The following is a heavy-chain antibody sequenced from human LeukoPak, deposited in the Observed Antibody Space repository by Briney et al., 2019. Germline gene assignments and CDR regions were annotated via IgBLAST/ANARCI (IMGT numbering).Heavy chain of an antibody. J-gene: IGHJ6*02. Sequence: SQTLSLTFAISGDRVSINSAAWNWVRQSPSRGLEWLGRTYYRSKWYNDYAVSVKRRITINPDTSKNQFSLQLNSVTPEDTAVYYCARALSLTYYYDSSGYYYGMDVWGQGTTVTVSS. CDR3: ARALSLTYYYDSSGYYYGMDV. V-gene: IGHV6-1*01. D-gene: IGHD3-22*01. CDR2: TYYRSKWYN. CDR1: GDRVSINSAA.